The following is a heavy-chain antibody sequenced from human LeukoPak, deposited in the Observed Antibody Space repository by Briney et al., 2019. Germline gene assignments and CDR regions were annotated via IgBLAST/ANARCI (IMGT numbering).Heavy chain of an antibody. V-gene: IGHV4-59*01. CDR3: ARGVYIAAAQYAY. CDR2: IYYSGTT. D-gene: IGHD6-13*01. CDR1: GGSISSCY. Sequence: KTSETLSLTCTVSGGSISSCYWSWIRQPPGKGLEWIGYIYYSGTTNYNPPLKSRVTISVDTSKNQFSLKLSSVTAADTAVYYCARGVYIAAAQYAYWGQGTLVTVSS. J-gene: IGHJ4*02.